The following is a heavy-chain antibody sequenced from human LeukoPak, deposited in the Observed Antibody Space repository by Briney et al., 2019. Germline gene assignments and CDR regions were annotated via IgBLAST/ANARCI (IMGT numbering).Heavy chain of an antibody. V-gene: IGHV3-74*01. CDR2: ISPDGSTT. CDR1: GFPLSSYW. J-gene: IGHJ4*02. Sequence: GGSLRLSCTASGFPLSSYWLQWVRQIPGKGLEWISVISPDGSTTNYADPVKGRFTISRDNAKNTGYLQVNSLTTEDTAVYFCGTIPRDSPPPAYWGRGTLVTVSS. CDR3: GTIPRDSPPPAY. D-gene: IGHD5-24*01.